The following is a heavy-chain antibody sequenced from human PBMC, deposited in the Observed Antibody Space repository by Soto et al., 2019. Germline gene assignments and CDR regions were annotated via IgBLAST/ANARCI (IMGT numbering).Heavy chain of an antibody. V-gene: IGHV3-30-3*01. CDR1: GFTFSSYA. Sequence: QVQLVESGGGVVQPGRSLRLSCAASGFTFSSYAMHWVRQAPGKGLEWVAVISYDGSNKYYADSVKGRFTIPRDNSKNTLYLQMNSLRAEDTAVYYCARGGYDGRGWFDPCGQGTLVTVSS. J-gene: IGHJ5*02. D-gene: IGHD5-12*01. CDR3: ARGGYDGRGWFDP. CDR2: ISYDGSNK.